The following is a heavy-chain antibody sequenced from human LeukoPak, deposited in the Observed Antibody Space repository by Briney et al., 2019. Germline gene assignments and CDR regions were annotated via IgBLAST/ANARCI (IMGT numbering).Heavy chain of an antibody. V-gene: IGHV3-7*01. CDR2: IKQDGSEK. CDR3: AREKGTGYYIGAFDI. J-gene: IGHJ3*02. CDR1: GFTFSSYW. D-gene: IGHD3/OR15-3a*01. Sequence: PGGSLRLSCAASGFTFSSYWMSWVRQAPGKGLEWVANIKQDGSEKYYVDSVKGRFTISRDNAKNSLYLQMNSLRAEDTAVYYCAREKGTGYYIGAFDIWGQGTMVTVPS.